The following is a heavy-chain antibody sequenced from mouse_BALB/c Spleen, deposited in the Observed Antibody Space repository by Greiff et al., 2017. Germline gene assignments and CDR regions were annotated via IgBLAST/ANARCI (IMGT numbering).Heavy chain of an antibody. CDR1: GYTFTSYW. D-gene: IGHD2-2*01. V-gene: IGHV1-5*01. CDR2: IYPGNSDT. J-gene: IGHJ4*01. Sequence: EVQLQQSGTVLARPGASVKMSCKASGYTFTSYWMHWVKQRPGQGLEWIGAIYPGNSDTSYNQKFKGKAKLTAVTSTSTAYMELSSLTNEDSAVYYCTRSEGGYYYAMDYWGQGTSVTVSS. CDR3: TRSEGGYYYAMDY.